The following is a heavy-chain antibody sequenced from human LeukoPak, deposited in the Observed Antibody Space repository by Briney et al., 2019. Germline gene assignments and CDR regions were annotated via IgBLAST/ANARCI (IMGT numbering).Heavy chain of an antibody. J-gene: IGHJ6*02. CDR2: IDPNSGGT. V-gene: IGHV1-2*02. Sequence: EASVKLFCKASGYTFTGYYMHWVRQAPGQGLEWMGWIDPNSGGTNYAENFQGSVTMTRDTSVSTVYMELNRLRSEDTAVYYCARVPPCYYGRDVWGQGNTFTVSS. CDR1: GYTFTGYY. CDR3: ARVPPCYYGRDV.